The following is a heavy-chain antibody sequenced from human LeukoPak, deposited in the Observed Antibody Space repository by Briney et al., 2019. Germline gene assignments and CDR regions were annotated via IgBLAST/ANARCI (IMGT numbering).Heavy chain of an antibody. CDR3: VRQYSSGSHTGEYYFDY. Sequence: SETLSLTCAVYGGSFSGYYWSWIRQPPGKGLEWIGEINHSGSTNYNPSLKSRVTISVDTSKNQFPLKLSSVTAADTAVYYCVRQYSSGSHTGEYYFDYWGQGTLVTVSS. V-gene: IGHV4-34*01. J-gene: IGHJ4*02. CDR2: INHSGST. D-gene: IGHD3-22*01. CDR1: GGSFSGYY.